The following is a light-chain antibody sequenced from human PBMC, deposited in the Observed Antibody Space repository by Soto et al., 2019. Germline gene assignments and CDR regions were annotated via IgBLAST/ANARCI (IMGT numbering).Light chain of an antibody. J-gene: IGKJ5*01. CDR2: AAS. V-gene: IGKV1-39*01. Sequence: DIPMTQSPSSLSASVGDRVTITCRASQSISSYVNWYQQKPGKAPRLLISAASTLQSGVPSRFSGGGSGTDFTLTISSLQPEDFATYYCQQSFKNPLAFGQGTRLEIE. CDR1: QSISSY. CDR3: QQSFKNPLA.